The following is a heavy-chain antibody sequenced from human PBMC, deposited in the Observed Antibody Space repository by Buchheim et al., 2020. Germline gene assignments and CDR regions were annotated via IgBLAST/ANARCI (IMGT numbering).Heavy chain of an antibody. J-gene: IGHJ1*01. CDR3: ARHRYYDILTGYYTFGYFQH. CDR2: IYYSGST. CDR1: GGSISSSSYY. Sequence: QLQLQESGPGLVKPSETLSLTCTVSGGSISSSSYYWGWIRQPPGKGLEWIGSIYYSGSTYYNPSLKSRVTISVDTSKNQFSLKLSSVTAADTAVYYCARHRYYDILTGYYTFGYFQHWGQGTL. V-gene: IGHV4-39*01. D-gene: IGHD3-9*01.